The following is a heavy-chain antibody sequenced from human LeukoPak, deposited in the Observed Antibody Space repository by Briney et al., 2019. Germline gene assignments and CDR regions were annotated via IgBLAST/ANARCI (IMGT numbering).Heavy chain of an antibody. Sequence: GGSLRLSCAAPGFTFRSYSINWVRQAPGKRLEWHSSITNSGSYMYYADSVKGRFTISRDNAKSSLYLKMNSLSAEDKAVYYCASFMTTVTIPDYWGQGTLVTVSS. V-gene: IGHV3-21*01. J-gene: IGHJ4*02. CDR3: ASFMTTVTIPDY. CDR2: ITNSGSYM. CDR1: GFTFRSYS. D-gene: IGHD4-17*01.